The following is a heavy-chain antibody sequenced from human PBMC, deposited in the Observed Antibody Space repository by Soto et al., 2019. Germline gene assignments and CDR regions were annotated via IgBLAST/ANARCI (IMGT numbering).Heavy chain of an antibody. CDR1: GYPFTSYY. CDR2: INPSGGST. Sequence: GGSVEGCCKASGYPFTSYYMHLVRQAPGQGLEWMGIINPSGGSTSYAQKFQGRVTMTRDTSTSTVYMELSSLRSEDTAVYYCAREDRAAAGFDYWGQGTLVTVSS. V-gene: IGHV1-46*01. D-gene: IGHD6-13*01. J-gene: IGHJ4*02. CDR3: AREDRAAAGFDY.